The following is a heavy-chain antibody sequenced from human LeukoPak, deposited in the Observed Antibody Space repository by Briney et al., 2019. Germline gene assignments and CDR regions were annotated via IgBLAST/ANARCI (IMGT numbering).Heavy chain of an antibody. D-gene: IGHD5-18*01. CDR3: AGRERYSPKRSYWYFDL. J-gene: IGHJ2*01. CDR2: IYSGGST. CDR1: GFPVSSNY. Sequence: GGSLRLSCAAPGFPVSSNYMTWVRQAPGKGLEWAPVIYSGGSTYYADPGKGRFTISRDNSKNTLYLQKNNRRAEDTTVFYCAGRERYSPKRSYWYFDLWGRGTLVTVSS. V-gene: IGHV3-53*01.